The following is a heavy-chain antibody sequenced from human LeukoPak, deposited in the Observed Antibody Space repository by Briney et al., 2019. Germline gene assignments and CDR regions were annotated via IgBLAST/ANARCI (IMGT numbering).Heavy chain of an antibody. CDR1: GGSISSSSYY. CDR3: ARATVARGQTYYYDSSGYYYDY. V-gene: IGHV4-39*07. Sequence: SETLSLTCPVSGGSISSSSYYWGWIRQPPGKGLEWIGSIYYSGSTYYNPSLKSRVTISVDTSKNQFSLKLSSVTAADTAVYYCARATVARGQTYYYDSSGYYYDYWGQGTLVTVSS. D-gene: IGHD3-22*01. J-gene: IGHJ4*02. CDR2: IYYSGST.